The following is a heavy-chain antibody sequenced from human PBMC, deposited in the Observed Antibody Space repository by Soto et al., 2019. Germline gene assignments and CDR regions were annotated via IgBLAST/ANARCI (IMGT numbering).Heavy chain of an antibody. Sequence: QVQLQESGPGPVKPSETLSLTCSVSGGSITNNHWSWIRQPPGKGLEWIGYIYHTGSPHYMPSLRSRVTMSVDTSRSQLSLRLTSVTAADTAVYYCARLGATVANDFWGQGTLVTVSS. CDR3: ARLGATVANDF. V-gene: IGHV4-59*08. J-gene: IGHJ4*02. CDR2: IYHTGSP. CDR1: GGSITNNH. D-gene: IGHD3-16*01.